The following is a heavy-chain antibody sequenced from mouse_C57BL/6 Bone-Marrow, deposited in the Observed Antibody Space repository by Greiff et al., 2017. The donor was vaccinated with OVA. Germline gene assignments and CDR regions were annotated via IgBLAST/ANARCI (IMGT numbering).Heavy chain of an antibody. V-gene: IGHV1-58*01. CDR1: GYTFTSYG. D-gene: IGHD2-5*01. CDR3: ARPYYSNYVGAMDY. CDR2: IYIGNGYT. Sequence: EVQLQESGAELVRPGSSVKMSCKTSGYTFTSYGINWVKQRPGQGLEWIGYIYIGNGYTEYNEKFKGKATLTSDTSSSTAYMQLSSLTSEDSAIDVGARPYYSNYVGAMDYWSQGTSVTVSS. J-gene: IGHJ4*01.